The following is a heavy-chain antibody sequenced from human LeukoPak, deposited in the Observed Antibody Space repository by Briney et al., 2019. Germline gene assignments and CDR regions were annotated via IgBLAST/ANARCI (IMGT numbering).Heavy chain of an antibody. J-gene: IGHJ3*02. Sequence: PSETLSLTCTVSGGSNSSYYWGWIRQPPGKGLEWIGYIYYSGSTNYNPSLKSRVTISVDTSKNQFSLKVTSVTAADTAVFYCARLANYDFWRGPYPHDAFDIWGQGTMVTVSS. CDR3: ARLANYDFWRGPYPHDAFDI. V-gene: IGHV4-59*12. CDR2: IYYSGST. D-gene: IGHD3-3*01. CDR1: GGSNSSYY.